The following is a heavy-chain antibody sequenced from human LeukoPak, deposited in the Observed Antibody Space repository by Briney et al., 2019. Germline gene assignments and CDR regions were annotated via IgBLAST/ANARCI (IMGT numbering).Heavy chain of an antibody. CDR2: IYYSGST. Sequence: PSQTLSLTYTVSGGSISSGDYYWSWIRQPPGKGLEWIGYIYYSGSTSYNPSLKSRLTISVDTSLNQFSLKLNSVTAADTAVYYCARYCSGGDCYSKALDYWGQGILVTVSS. CDR1: GGSISSGDYY. CDR3: ARYCSGGDCYSKALDY. J-gene: IGHJ4*02. D-gene: IGHD2-15*01. V-gene: IGHV4-61*08.